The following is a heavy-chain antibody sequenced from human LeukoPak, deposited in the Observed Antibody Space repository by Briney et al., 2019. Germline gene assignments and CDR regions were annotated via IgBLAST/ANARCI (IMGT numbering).Heavy chain of an antibody. J-gene: IGHJ4*02. Sequence: GRSLRLSCAASGFTFSSYAMHWVRQAPGKGLEWVAVISYDGSNKYYADSVKGRFTISRDNSRNTLYLQMNSLRAEDTAVYYCAKDPPGYSSGWYYWGQGTLVTVSS. CDR1: GFTFSSYA. D-gene: IGHD6-19*01. CDR3: AKDPPGYSSGWYY. CDR2: ISYDGSNK. V-gene: IGHV3-30-3*01.